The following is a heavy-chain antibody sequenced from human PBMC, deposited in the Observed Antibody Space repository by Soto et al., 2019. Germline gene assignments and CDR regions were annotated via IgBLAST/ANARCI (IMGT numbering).Heavy chain of an antibody. J-gene: IGHJ4*02. Sequence: SETLSLTCAVSGGSISSGGYSWSWIRQPPGKGLEWIVYIYHSGSTYYNPSLKSRVTISVHRSKNQFSLKLSSVTAADTAVYYCARAAMYYDSSGYYYYFDYWGQGTLVTVSS. D-gene: IGHD3-22*01. V-gene: IGHV4-30-2*01. CDR2: IYHSGST. CDR3: ARAAMYYDSSGYYYYFDY. CDR1: GGSISSGGYS.